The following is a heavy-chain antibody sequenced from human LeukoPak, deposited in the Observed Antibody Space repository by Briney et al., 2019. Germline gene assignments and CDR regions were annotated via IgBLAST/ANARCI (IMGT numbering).Heavy chain of an antibody. V-gene: IGHV3-74*01. CDR3: ARGGSSSWYGSLDY. D-gene: IGHD6-13*01. CDR1: GFTLSSYL. J-gene: IGHJ4*02. Sequence: GGSLRLSCAVSGFTLSSYLMHWVRQTPGKGLVWVSVINSDGGSTSYADSVKGRFTISRDNAKNTLYLQMNSLRAEDTAFYYCARGGSSSWYGSLDYWGQGTLVTVSS. CDR2: INSDGGST.